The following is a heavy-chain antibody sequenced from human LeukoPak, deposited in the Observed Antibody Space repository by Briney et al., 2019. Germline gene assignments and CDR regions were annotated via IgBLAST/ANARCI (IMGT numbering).Heavy chain of an antibody. CDR3: ARSASSIFGVVIMDY. D-gene: IGHD3-3*02. V-gene: IGHV3-21*01. CDR2: ISSSSSYI. J-gene: IGHJ4*02. CDR1: GFTFSSYS. Sequence: PGGSLRLSCAASGFTFSSYSMNWVRQAPGKGLEWVSSISSSSSYIYYADSVKGRFTISRDNAKNSLYLQMNSLRAEDTAVYYCARSASSIFGVVIMDYWGQGTLVTVSS.